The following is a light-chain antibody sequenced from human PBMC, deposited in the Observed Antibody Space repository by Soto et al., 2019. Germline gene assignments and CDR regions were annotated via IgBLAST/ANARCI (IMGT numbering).Light chain of an antibody. CDR2: KAS. CDR1: QSISRW. V-gene: IGKV1-5*03. J-gene: IGKJ1*01. Sequence: DIQMTQSPSTLSASVGDRVTITCRASQSISRWLAWYQQKPGKAPKLLIYKASSLETGLTSRFRGSGSGTEFALIISSMQPDDFASYYCQQYGSYSRWTFCQGTKVYIK. CDR3: QQYGSYSRWT.